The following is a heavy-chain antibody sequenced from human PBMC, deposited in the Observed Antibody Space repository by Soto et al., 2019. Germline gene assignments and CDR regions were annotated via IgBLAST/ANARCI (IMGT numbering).Heavy chain of an antibody. CDR3: ARHSSPYCGGDCYSYYYYYGMDV. CDR2: IDPSDSYT. CDR1: GYSFTSYW. J-gene: IGHJ6*02. V-gene: IGHV5-10-1*01. Sequence: WESLKISCKGSGYSFTSYWISWVRQMPGKGLEWMGRIDPSDSYTNYSPSFQGHVTISADKSISTAYLQWSSLKASDTAMYYCARHSSPYCGGDCYSYYYYYGMDVWGQGTTVTVSS. D-gene: IGHD2-21*02.